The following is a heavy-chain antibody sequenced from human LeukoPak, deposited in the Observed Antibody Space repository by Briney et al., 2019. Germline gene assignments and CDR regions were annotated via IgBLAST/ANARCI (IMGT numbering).Heavy chain of an antibody. D-gene: IGHD6-13*01. CDR3: ARDQVSIAGTGIDY. CDR1: GFTFSDYY. J-gene: IGHJ4*02. CDR2: ISSSGNSI. Sequence: KSGGSLRLSCAASGFTFSDYYMSWIRQAPGKGLEWVSYISSSGNSISYADSVKGRFTISRDNAKNSLFLQMNSLRAEDTAVYYCARDQVSIAGTGIDYWGQGTLVTVSS. V-gene: IGHV3-11*04.